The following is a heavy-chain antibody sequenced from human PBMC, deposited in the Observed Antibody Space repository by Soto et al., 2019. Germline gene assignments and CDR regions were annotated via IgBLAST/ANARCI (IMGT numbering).Heavy chain of an antibody. CDR1: GGTFSSYA. D-gene: IGHD6-19*01. J-gene: IGHJ4*02. CDR2: IIPIFGTA. CDR3: ARDRSGSGYYYFDY. V-gene: IGHV1-69*06. Sequence: ASVKVSCKASGGTFSSYAISWVRQAPGQGLEWMGGIIPIFGTANYAQKFQGRVTITADKSTSTAYMELSSLRSEDTAVYYCARDRSGSGYYYFDYWGQGTLVTVSS.